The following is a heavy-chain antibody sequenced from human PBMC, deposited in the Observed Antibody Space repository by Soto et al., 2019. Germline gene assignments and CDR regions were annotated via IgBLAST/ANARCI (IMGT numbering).Heavy chain of an antibody. J-gene: IGHJ4*02. CDR2: IWYDGSNK. CDR3: ARVQHPAYFDY. CDR1: GFTFSSYG. V-gene: IGHV3-33*01. Sequence: GGSLRLSCAASGFTFSSYGMHWVRQAPGKGLEWVAVIWYDGSNKYYADSVKGRFTISRDNSKNTLYLHLSSVTPEDTAVYYCARVQHPAYFDYWGQGTPVTVSS.